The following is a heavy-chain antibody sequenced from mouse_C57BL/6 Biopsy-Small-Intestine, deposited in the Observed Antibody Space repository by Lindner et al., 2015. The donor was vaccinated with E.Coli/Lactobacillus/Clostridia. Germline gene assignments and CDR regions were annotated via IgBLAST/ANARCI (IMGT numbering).Heavy chain of an antibody. CDR1: GYTFTRYV. CDR3: ARGDGGYDEFDY. J-gene: IGHJ2*01. CDR2: IDPGSGDT. Sequence: VQLQESGPELVKPGASVKMSCKASGYTFTRYVIHWVKQKPGHGLEWIGYIDPGSGDTKYNEKFKVKATLTVGTSSNTAYMQLSSLTSEDSAVYFCARGDGGYDEFDYWGQGTTLTVSS. V-gene: IGHV1-14*01. D-gene: IGHD2-13*01.